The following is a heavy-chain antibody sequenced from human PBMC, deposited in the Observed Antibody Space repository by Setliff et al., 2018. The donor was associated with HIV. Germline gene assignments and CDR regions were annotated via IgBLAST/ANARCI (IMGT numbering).Heavy chain of an antibody. D-gene: IGHD3-10*01. V-gene: IGHV3-33*08. CDR2: IWYDERHK. Sequence: PGGSLRLSCAASGFAFNNYAMHWVRQAPGKGLEWVAYIWYDERHKFYADSVKGRFTISRDNSKNTLYLQMNSLRADDTAVYYCAPPPRGGPGFSYWGQGTLVTVSS. CDR3: APPPRGGPGFSY. J-gene: IGHJ4*02. CDR1: GFAFNNYA.